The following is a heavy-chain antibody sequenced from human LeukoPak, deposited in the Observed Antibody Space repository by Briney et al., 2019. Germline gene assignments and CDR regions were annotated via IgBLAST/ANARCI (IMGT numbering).Heavy chain of an antibody. CDR3: ARDLSVAGLRDGMDV. Sequence: PGGSLRLSCAASGFTFSSYWMHWVRQAPGKGLVWVSRINSDGSSTGYADSVKGRFSISRDNAKNTLYLQMNSLRAEDTAFYYCARDLSVAGLRDGMDVWGQGTTVTVSS. CDR1: GFTFSSYW. D-gene: IGHD6-19*01. J-gene: IGHJ6*02. CDR2: INSDGSST. V-gene: IGHV3-74*01.